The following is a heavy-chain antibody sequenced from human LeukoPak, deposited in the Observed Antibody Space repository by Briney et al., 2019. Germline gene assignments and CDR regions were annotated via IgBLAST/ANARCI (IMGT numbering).Heavy chain of an antibody. V-gene: IGHV3-53*01. Sequence: SGGSLRLSCEVSGFSVDGNYMTWVRQVPGRGLVWVALIFSGDSTDYPDSVKGRFTISRDKSKNTLHLQMDSLRPEDTAMYYCALTYYFDRRGYSYFDYWGQGALVTVSS. CDR1: GFSVDGNY. CDR2: IFSGDST. J-gene: IGHJ4*02. D-gene: IGHD3-22*01. CDR3: ALTYYFDRRGYSYFDY.